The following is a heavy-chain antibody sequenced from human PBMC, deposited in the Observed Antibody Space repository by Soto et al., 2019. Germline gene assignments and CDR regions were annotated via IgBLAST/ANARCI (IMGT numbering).Heavy chain of an antibody. D-gene: IGHD3-3*01. V-gene: IGHV1-18*01. CDR3: ARYKFDFWSGYYNYFDY. Sequence: XSVKVSCKASGYTFTSYGISWVRQAPGQGLEWMGWISAYNGNTNYAQKLQGRVTMTTDTSTSTAYMELRSLRSDDTAVYYCARYKFDFWSGYYNYFDYWGQGTLVTVSS. J-gene: IGHJ4*02. CDR1: GYTFTSYG. CDR2: ISAYNGNT.